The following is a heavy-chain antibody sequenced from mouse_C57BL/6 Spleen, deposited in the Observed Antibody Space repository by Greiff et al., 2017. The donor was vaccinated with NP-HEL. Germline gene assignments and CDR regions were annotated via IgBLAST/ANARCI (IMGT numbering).Heavy chain of an antibody. Sequence: QVQLQQPGAELVRPGTSVKLSCKASGYTFTSYWMHWVKQRPGQGLEWIGVIDPSDSYTNYNQKFKGKATLTVDTSSSTAYMQLSSLTSEDSAVYYCARWGTFYAMDDWGQGTSVTVSS. CDR3: ARWGTFYAMDD. D-gene: IGHD2-14*01. CDR1: GYTFTSYW. V-gene: IGHV1-59*01. J-gene: IGHJ4*01. CDR2: IDPSDSYT.